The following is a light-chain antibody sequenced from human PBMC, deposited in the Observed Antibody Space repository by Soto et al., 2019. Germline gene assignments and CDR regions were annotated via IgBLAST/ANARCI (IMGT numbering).Light chain of an antibody. CDR3: QSYDSSLSGSAV. V-gene: IGLV1-40*01. J-gene: IGLJ3*02. CDR2: GHN. Sequence: QSVLTQPPSVSGAPGQRVTISCTGSYSNIGAGYEVHWYQQIPGTAPKLLISGHNNRPSGDPDRFFGSKSGASSSLTIIGLQPYDVVDYYCQSYDSSLSGSAVFGGGTNVTVL. CDR1: YSNIGAGYE.